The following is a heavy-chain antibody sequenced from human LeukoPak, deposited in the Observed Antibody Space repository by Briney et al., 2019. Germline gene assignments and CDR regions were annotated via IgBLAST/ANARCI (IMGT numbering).Heavy chain of an antibody. D-gene: IGHD3-3*01. V-gene: IGHV4-31*03. Sequence: SETLSLTCTVSGGSISSGGYYWSWIRQHPGKGLEWIGYIYDSGSTYYNPSLKSRVTISVDTSKNQFSLKLSSVTAADAAVYYCARGDFWSGYSDYWGQGTLVTVSS. CDR2: IYDSGST. CDR3: ARGDFWSGYSDY. J-gene: IGHJ4*02. CDR1: GGSISSGGYY.